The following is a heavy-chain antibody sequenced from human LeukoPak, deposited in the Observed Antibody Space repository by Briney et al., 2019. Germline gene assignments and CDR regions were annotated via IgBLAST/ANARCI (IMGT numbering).Heavy chain of an antibody. V-gene: IGHV4-31*03. D-gene: IGHD4-11*01. CDR3: ARGNDYSNYYWFDP. J-gene: IGHJ5*02. Sequence: SETLSLTCTVSGGSISSGGYYWSWLRQHPGKGLEWIGYIYYSGSTYYNPSLKSRVTISVDTSKNQFSLKLSSVTAADTAVYYCARGNDYSNYYWFDPWGQGTLVTVSS. CDR2: IYYSGST. CDR1: GGSISSGGYY.